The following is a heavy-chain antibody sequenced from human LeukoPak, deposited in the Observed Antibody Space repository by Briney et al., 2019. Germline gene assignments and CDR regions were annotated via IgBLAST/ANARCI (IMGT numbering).Heavy chain of an antibody. J-gene: IGHJ4*02. V-gene: IGHV3-11*04. D-gene: IGHD3-22*01. CDR1: GFTFSDYY. CDR2: ISSSGSTI. Sequence: PGGSLRLSCAASGFTFSDYYMSWIRQAPGKGLEWVSYISSSGSTIYYADSVKGRFTISRDNAKNSLHLQMNSLRAEDTAVYYYARATGGYYDYFDNWGQGTLVTVSS. CDR3: ARATGGYYDYFDN.